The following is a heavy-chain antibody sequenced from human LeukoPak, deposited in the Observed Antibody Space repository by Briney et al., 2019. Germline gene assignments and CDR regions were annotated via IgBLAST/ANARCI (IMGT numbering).Heavy chain of an antibody. V-gene: IGHV4-59*01. CDR1: GGSISSYY. Sequence: SETLSLTCTVSGGSISSYYWSWIRQPPGKGLEWIGYIYYSGSTNYNPSPKSRVTISVDTSKNQFSLKLSSVTAADTAVYYCARGGAVVAATRFDYWGQGTLVTVSS. J-gene: IGHJ4*02. CDR3: ARGGAVVAATRFDY. D-gene: IGHD2-15*01. CDR2: IYYSGST.